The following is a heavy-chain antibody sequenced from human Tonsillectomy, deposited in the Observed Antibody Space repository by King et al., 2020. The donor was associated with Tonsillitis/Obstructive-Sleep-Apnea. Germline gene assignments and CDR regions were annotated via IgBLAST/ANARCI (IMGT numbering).Heavy chain of an antibody. CDR3: ATDSRGDGRVPRYHHALDV. Sequence: VQLVESGGGVVQPGRSPRLSCAASGFSFKNYAMHWVRQAPGKGLEWVAFISFDGSYKYYVDSVRGRFTVSRDNSKNRIFLQMNSLRTEDTAVYYCATDSRGDGRVPRYHHALDVWGQGTTGTVSS. CDR1: GFSFKNYA. D-gene: IGHD3-16*01. CDR2: ISFDGSYK. J-gene: IGHJ6*02. V-gene: IGHV3-30*03.